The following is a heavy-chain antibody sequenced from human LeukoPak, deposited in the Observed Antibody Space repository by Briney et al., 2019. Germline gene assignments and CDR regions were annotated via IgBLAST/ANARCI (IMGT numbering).Heavy chain of an antibody. CDR2: INPNSGGT. CDR1: GYTFTGYY. J-gene: IGHJ4*02. Sequence: ASVKVSCKASGYTFTGYYMHWVRQAPGQGLEWMGWINPNSGGTNYAQKFQGWVTMTRDTSISTAYMELSRLRSDDTAVYYCARGAHCSSTSCYSFDYWGQGTLVTVSS. V-gene: IGHV1-2*04. D-gene: IGHD2-2*01. CDR3: ARGAHCSSTSCYSFDY.